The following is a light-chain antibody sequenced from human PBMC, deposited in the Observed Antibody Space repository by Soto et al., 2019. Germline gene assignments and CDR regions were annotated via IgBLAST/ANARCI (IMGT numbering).Light chain of an antibody. CDR3: QHYGSSPLT. Sequence: EIVLTQSPGTLSLSPGERATLSCRASQSVSSSYLAWYQQKPGQAPRLLIYGTSSRATGIPDRFSGSGSGTDVTLTISSREHEDFAVYYCQHYGSSPLTFGGGTKVEIK. V-gene: IGKV3-20*01. CDR2: GTS. J-gene: IGKJ4*01. CDR1: QSVSSSY.